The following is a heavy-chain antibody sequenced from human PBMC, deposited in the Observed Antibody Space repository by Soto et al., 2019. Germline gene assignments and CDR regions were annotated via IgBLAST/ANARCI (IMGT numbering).Heavy chain of an antibody. CDR3: ARDAGSSSP. V-gene: IGHV1-3*01. J-gene: IGHJ5*02. CDR1: GYKFSSYA. Sequence: ASVKVSCKASGYKFSSYAIHWVRQAPGQRLEWMGWINVGNGNTKYSQKFQGRVTITRDTSASTAYMELSSLRSEDTAVYYCARDAGSSSPWGQGTLVTVSS. D-gene: IGHD6-13*01. CDR2: INVGNGNT.